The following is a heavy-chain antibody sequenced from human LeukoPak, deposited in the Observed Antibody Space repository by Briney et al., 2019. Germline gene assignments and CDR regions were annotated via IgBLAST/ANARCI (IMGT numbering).Heavy chain of an antibody. V-gene: IGHV3-23*01. J-gene: IGHJ4*02. CDR1: GSTFSTYG. Sequence: PGGTLRLSCSASGSTFSTYGMSWVRQAPGKGLEWVSCISGSGGSTYYADSVKGRFTISRDNSKNTLYLQMNSLRADETAVYYCAKSSDDIVVVVEVPFDYWGQGTLVTASS. CDR2: ISGSGGST. D-gene: IGHD2-15*01. CDR3: AKSSDDIVVVVEVPFDY.